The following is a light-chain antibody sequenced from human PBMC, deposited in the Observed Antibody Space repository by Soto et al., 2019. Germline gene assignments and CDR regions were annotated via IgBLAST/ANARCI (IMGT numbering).Light chain of an antibody. CDR2: ETS. CDR3: QQYDNIPLT. CDR1: QDIKKY. V-gene: IGKV1-33*01. J-gene: IGKJ3*01. Sequence: GDRVIITCQASQDIKKYLNWYQQKPGKAPKLLIYETSNLETGVPSRFSGSGSGTDFTFTISTLQSEDLATYYCQQYDNIPLTFVPGTKVDIK.